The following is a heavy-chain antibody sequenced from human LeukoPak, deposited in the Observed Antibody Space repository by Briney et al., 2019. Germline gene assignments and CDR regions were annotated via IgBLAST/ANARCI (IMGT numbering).Heavy chain of an antibody. D-gene: IGHD2-15*01. CDR1: GYTFTNYN. J-gene: IGHJ4*02. CDR2: ISGSGGST. Sequence: PGGSLRLSCAASGYTFTNYNMYWVRQAPGKGLEWVSAISGSGGSTYYADSVKGRFTISRDNSKDTLYLQMNSLRAEDTAVYYCAKDTSHCSGGSCYSDYWGQGTLVTVSS. V-gene: IGHV3-23*01. CDR3: AKDTSHCSGGSCYSDY.